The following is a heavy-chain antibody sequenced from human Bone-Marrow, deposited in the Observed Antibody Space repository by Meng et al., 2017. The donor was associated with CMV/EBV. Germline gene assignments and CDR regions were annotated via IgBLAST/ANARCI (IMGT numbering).Heavy chain of an antibody. V-gene: IGHV3-30*02. CDR2: IRYDVSNK. J-gene: IGHJ4*02. D-gene: IGHD2-2*01. CDR1: PCSSSG. CDR3: AKEEPKYCSSTSCPGDY. Sequence: PCSSSGMHWVRQAPGQGLEWVAFIRYDVSNKYDADSVKGRFTISRNNSKNTLYLQMNSLRAEDTAVYYCAKEEPKYCSSTSCPGDYWGQGTLVTVSS.